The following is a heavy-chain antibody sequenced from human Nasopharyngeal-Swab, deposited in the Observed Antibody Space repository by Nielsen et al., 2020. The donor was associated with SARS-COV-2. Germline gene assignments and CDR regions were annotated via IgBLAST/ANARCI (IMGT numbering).Heavy chain of an antibody. Sequence: GGSLRLSCAASGFTFSSYSMNWVRKAPGKGLEWVSSISSSSSYIYYADSVKGRFTISRDNAKNSLYLQMNSLRAEDTAVYYCARGKAGYCSSTSCYLYFDYWGQGTLVTVSS. V-gene: IGHV3-21*01. D-gene: IGHD2-2*01. CDR1: GFTFSSYS. CDR3: ARGKAGYCSSTSCYLYFDY. CDR2: ISSSSSYI. J-gene: IGHJ4*02.